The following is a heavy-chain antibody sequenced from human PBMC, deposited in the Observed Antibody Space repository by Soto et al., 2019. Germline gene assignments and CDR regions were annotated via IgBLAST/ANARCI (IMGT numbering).Heavy chain of an antibody. D-gene: IGHD2-8*02. CDR2: IYYSGST. V-gene: IGHV4-59*12. CDR1: GGSISSYY. J-gene: IGHJ4*02. Sequence: SETLSLTCTVSGGSISSYYWSWIRQPPGKGLEWIGYIYYSGSTNYNPALKSRVTISVDTSKNQFSLKLTSVTAADTAVYYCARDKITGLFDYWGQGTLVTVPS. CDR3: ARDKITGLFDY.